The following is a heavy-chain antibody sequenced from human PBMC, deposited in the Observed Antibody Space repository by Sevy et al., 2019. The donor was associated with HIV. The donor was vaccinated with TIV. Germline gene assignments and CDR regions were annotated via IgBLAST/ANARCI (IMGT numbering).Heavy chain of an antibody. Sequence: GGSLRLSCAASGFTFCNAWMSWVRQAPGKGLEWVGRIKGKIYDGTIDYAAPVKGRFSISRDDSKNTLYLQMNSLKTEDTAVYYCTTASWSQEYYCNYWGQGTLVTVSS. CDR2: IKGKIYDGTI. CDR1: GFTFCNAW. J-gene: IGHJ4*02. CDR3: TTASWSQEYYCNY. D-gene: IGHD6-13*01. V-gene: IGHV3-15*01.